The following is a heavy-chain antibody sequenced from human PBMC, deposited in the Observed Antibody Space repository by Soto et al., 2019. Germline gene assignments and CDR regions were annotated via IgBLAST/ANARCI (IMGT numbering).Heavy chain of an antibody. CDR3: ARAQTGTKGLGPDY. D-gene: IGHD1-1*01. J-gene: IGHJ4*02. CDR1: GFTFSSYW. V-gene: IGHV3-74*01. CDR2: INSDGSST. Sequence: EVQLVESGGGLVQPGGSLRLSCAASGFTFSSYWMHWVRQAPGKGLVWVSRINSDGSSTSYADSVKGRFTIARDNAKNTLYLEMNRLRAEDTAVYYCARAQTGTKGLGPDYWGQGTLVTVSS.